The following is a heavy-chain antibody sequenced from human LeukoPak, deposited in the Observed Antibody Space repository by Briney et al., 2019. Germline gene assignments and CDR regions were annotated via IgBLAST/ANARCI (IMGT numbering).Heavy chain of an antibody. Sequence: ASVTVSCKVSGYTLTELSMHWVRQAPGKGLEWMGGFDPEDGETIYAQKFQGRVTMTEDTSTDTAYMELSSLRSEDTAVYYCATDYGIDLAGLYWGQGTLVTVSS. V-gene: IGHV1-24*01. CDR3: ATDYGIDLAGLY. CDR2: FDPEDGET. J-gene: IGHJ4*02. D-gene: IGHD2-15*01. CDR1: GYTLTELS.